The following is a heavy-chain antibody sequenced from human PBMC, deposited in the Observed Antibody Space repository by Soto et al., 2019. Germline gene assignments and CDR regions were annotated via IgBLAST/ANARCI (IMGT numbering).Heavy chain of an antibody. Sequence: ASVKVSCKASGYSFTDYHIHWVRQAPGQGLEWLGRINPKSGGTSTAQKFQGWGTMTTDTSISTASMELTRLTSDDTAIYYCARGDSTDCSNGVCSFFYNHDMGVWGQGTTVTVSS. J-gene: IGHJ6*02. V-gene: IGHV1-2*04. CDR2: INPKSGGT. D-gene: IGHD2-8*01. CDR1: GYSFTDYH. CDR3: ARGDSTDCSNGVCSFFYNHDMGV.